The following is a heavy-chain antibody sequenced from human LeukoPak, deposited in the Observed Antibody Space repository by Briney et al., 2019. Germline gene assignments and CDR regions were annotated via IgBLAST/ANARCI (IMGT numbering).Heavy chain of an antibody. CDR1: GYTLTSYY. CDR3: ALGIQGIAAAGLYDY. V-gene: IGHV1-46*01. D-gene: IGHD6-13*01. CDR2: INPSGGST. J-gene: IGHJ4*02. Sequence: ASVKVSCKASGYTLTSYYMHWVRQAPGQGLEWMGIINPSGGSTSYAQKFQGRVTMTRDTSTSTVYMELSSLRSEDTAVYYCALGIQGIAAAGLYDYWGQGTLVTVSS.